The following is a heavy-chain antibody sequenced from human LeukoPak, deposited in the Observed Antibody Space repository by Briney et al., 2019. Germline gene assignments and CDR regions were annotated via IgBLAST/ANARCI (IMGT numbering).Heavy chain of an antibody. CDR1: GGSISSYH. D-gene: IGHD6-13*01. CDR2: IYNSGST. J-gene: IGHJ4*02. CDR3: ARRPGYSRIDY. Sequence: SETLSLTCTVSGGSISSYHWSWIRQPPGKGLEGIGYIYNSGSTTYNPSLKSRVTISVDTSKNQFSLKLNSVTAADTAVYYCARRPGYSRIDYWGQGTLVTVSS. V-gene: IGHV4-59*08.